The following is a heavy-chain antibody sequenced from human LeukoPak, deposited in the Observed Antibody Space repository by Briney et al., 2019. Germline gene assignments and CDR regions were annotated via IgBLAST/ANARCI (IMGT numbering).Heavy chain of an antibody. D-gene: IGHD6-19*01. Sequence: ASVKVSCKVSGYTLTELSMHWVRQAPGKGLEWMGGFDPEDGETIYAQKFQGRVTMTEDTSTDTAYMELSSLRSEDTAVYYCARDALFGQWLGRSEEYYFDSWAQGTLVTVSS. CDR1: GYTLTELS. V-gene: IGHV1-24*01. CDR2: FDPEDGET. CDR3: ARDALFGQWLGRSEEYYFDS. J-gene: IGHJ4*02.